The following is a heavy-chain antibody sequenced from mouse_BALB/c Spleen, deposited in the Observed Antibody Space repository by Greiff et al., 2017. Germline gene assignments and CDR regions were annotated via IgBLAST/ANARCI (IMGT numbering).Heavy chain of an antibody. CDR1: GYSITSDYA. J-gene: IGHJ2*01. V-gene: IGHV3-2*02. Sequence: VQLKESGPGLVKPSQSLSLTCTVTGYSITSDYAWNWIRQFPGNKLEWMGYISYSGSTSYNPSLKSRISITRDTSKNQFFLQLNSVTTEDTATYYCARERRYFDYWGQGTTLTVSS. CDR2: ISYSGST. CDR3: ARERRYFDY.